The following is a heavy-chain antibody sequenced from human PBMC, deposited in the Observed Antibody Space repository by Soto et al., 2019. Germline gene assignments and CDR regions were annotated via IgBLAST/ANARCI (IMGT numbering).Heavy chain of an antibody. D-gene: IGHD3-22*01. J-gene: IGHJ4*02. CDR3: AKPDSSAGYYFDY. CDR1: GFTFSSYG. V-gene: IGHV3-30*18. Sequence: PGGSLRLSCAASGFTFSSYGMHWVRQAPGKGLEWVAVISYDGSNKYYADSVKGRFTISRDNSKNTLYLQMNSLRAEDTAVYYCAKPDSSAGYYFDYWGQGTLVTVSS. CDR2: ISYDGSNK.